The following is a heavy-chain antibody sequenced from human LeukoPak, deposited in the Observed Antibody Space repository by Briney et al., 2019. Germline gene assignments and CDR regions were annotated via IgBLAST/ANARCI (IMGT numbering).Heavy chain of an antibody. V-gene: IGHV3-13*04. Sequence: GGSLRLSCAASGFTFSGYDMHWVRQATGKGLEWVSAIGTVGDTYYPDSVKGRFTVSRENAKNSFYLQMNSLTAGDTAVYYCARAPSGWLYRIDYWGQGTLVTVSS. CDR3: ARAPSGWLYRIDY. J-gene: IGHJ4*02. CDR1: GFTFSGYD. D-gene: IGHD2-2*02. CDR2: IGTVGDT.